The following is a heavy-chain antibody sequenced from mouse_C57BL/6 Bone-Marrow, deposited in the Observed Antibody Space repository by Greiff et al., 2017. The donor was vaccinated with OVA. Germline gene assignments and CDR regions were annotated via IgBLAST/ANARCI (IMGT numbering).Heavy chain of an antibody. CDR2: INPYNGGT. D-gene: IGHD2-3*01. V-gene: IGHV1-19*01. CDR1: GYTFTDYY. Sequence: EVQLQQSGPVLVKPGASVKMSCKASGYTFTDYYMNWVKQSHGKSLEWIGVINPYNGGTSYNQKFKGKATLTVDKSSSTAYMELNSLTSEDSAIYYCARGWLLFDYWGQGTTLTVSS. J-gene: IGHJ2*01. CDR3: ARGWLLFDY.